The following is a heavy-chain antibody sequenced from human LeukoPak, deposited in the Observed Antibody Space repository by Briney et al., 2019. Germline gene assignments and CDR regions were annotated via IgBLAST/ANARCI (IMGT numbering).Heavy chain of an antibody. V-gene: IGHV3-23*01. J-gene: IGHJ4*02. Sequence: PGGSLRLSRAASGFXFSSYGISWVRQAPGKGLEWVSSINSGDGTYYADSVRGRFTISRDKSMNTLYLQINSLRADDTAVYYCAKRQPYFFDYWGQGTLVTVSS. CDR1: GFXFSSYG. D-gene: IGHD1-1*01. CDR2: INSGDGT. CDR3: AKRQPYFFDY.